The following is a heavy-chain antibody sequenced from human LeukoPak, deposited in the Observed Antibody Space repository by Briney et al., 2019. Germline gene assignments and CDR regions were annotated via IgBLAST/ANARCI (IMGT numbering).Heavy chain of an antibody. D-gene: IGHD2-21*02. J-gene: IGHJ3*02. CDR3: ARATCGGDCYSDAFDI. Sequence: GASLKISCKGSGYSFPSYWIGWVRQMPGKGLGWMGIIYPGDSDTRYSPSFQGQVTISADKSISTAHLQWSSLKASDTATYYCARATCGGDCYSDAFDIWGQGTMVTVSS. CDR1: GYSFPSYW. V-gene: IGHV5-51*01. CDR2: IYPGDSDT.